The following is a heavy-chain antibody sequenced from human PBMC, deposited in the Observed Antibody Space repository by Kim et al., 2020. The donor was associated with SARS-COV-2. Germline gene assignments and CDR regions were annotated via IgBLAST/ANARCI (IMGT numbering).Heavy chain of an antibody. Sequence: SETLSLTCTVSGGSISSYYWSWIRQPPGKGLEWIGYIYYSGSTNYNPSLKSRVTISVDTSKNQFSLKLSSVTAADTAVYYCARAPPYYYDSSGYADAFDIWGQGTMVTVSS. CDR3: ARAPPYYYDSSGYADAFDI. CDR1: GGSISSYY. D-gene: IGHD3-22*01. CDR2: IYYSGST. J-gene: IGHJ3*02. V-gene: IGHV4-59*01.